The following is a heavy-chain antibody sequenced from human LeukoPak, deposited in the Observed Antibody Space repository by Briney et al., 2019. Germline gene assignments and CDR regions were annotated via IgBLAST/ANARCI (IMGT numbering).Heavy chain of an antibody. Sequence: SVKVSCKASGGTFSSYAISWVRQAPGQGLEWMGGIIPTFGTANYVQKFQGRVTITADESASTAYMELSSLRSEDTAVYYCARDRYYDSSGYFAYWGQGTLVTVSS. CDR1: GGTFSSYA. V-gene: IGHV1-69*13. CDR2: IIPTFGTA. CDR3: ARDRYYDSSGYFAY. J-gene: IGHJ4*02. D-gene: IGHD3-22*01.